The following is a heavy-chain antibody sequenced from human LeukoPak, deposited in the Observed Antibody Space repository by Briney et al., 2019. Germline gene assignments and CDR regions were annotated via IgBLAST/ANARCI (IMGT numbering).Heavy chain of an antibody. Sequence: PGGSLRLSCAASGFTFSSYGMHWVRQAPGKGLEWVAFIRYDGSNKYYADSVKGRFTISRDNAKNSLYLQMNSLRAEDTAVYYCARDSSIAPDAFDIWGQGTMVTVSS. J-gene: IGHJ3*02. CDR1: GFTFSSYG. CDR2: IRYDGSNK. D-gene: IGHD6-13*01. CDR3: ARDSSIAPDAFDI. V-gene: IGHV3-30*02.